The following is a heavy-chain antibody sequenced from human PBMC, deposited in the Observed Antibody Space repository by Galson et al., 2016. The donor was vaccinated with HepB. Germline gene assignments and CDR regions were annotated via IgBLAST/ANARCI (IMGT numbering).Heavy chain of an antibody. CDR2: LYSGGGST. CDR1: GFTVSSSY. V-gene: IGHV3-53*01. D-gene: IGHD3-22*01. CDR3: ARVYDGSGFLSRGWYFDL. Sequence: SLRLSCAASGFTVSSSYTSWVRQAPGKGLEWVSILYSGGGSTHYADSVKGRFAISRDNSKNTLYLQMNSLRAEDTAVYFCARVYDGSGFLSRGWYFDLWGRGTLVTVSS. J-gene: IGHJ2*01.